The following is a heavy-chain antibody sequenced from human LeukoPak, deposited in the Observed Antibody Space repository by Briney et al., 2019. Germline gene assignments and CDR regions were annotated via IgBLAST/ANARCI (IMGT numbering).Heavy chain of an antibody. CDR1: GYTFTSYY. J-gene: IGHJ4*02. V-gene: IGHV1-46*01. CDR2: INPSGGST. D-gene: IGHD1-7*01. CDR3: AREGTRRPKLNPQPFGY. Sequence: GASVKVSCKASGYTFTSYYMHWVRQAPGQGLEWMGIINPSGGSTSYAQKFQGRVTMTRDTSISTAYMELSRLRSDDTAVYYCAREGTRRPKLNPQPFGYWGQGTLVTVSS.